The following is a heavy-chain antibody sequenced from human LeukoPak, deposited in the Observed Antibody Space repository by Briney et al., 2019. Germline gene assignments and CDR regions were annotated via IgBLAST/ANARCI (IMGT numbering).Heavy chain of an antibody. J-gene: IGHJ3*02. Sequence: ASVKVSCKVSGYTLTELSMHWVRQAPGKGLEWMGGFDPEDGETIYAQKFQGRVTMTEDTSTDTAYMELSSLRSEDTAVYYCATGGAYSNYTSYPNDAFDIWGQGTMVTVSS. CDR1: GYTLTELS. D-gene: IGHD4-11*01. CDR2: FDPEDGET. V-gene: IGHV1-24*01. CDR3: ATGGAYSNYTSYPNDAFDI.